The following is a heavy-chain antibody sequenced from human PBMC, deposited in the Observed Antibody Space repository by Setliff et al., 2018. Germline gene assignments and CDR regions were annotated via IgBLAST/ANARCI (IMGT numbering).Heavy chain of an antibody. CDR3: AKDPNGDFFGAFDT. CDR2: IKDSDYST. V-gene: IGHV3-23*05. D-gene: IGHD4-17*01. Sequence: PGASLKISCVGSGFTISGYAMTWVRQVPGKGLEWISSIKDSDYSTYYADSVKGRFTISRDNSKNTLYLQMNGLRAEDSALYYCAKDPNGDFFGAFDTWGQGALVTVSS. CDR1: GFTISGYA. J-gene: IGHJ5*02.